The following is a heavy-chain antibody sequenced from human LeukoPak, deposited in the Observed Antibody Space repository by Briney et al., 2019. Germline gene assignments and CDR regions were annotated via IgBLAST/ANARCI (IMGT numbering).Heavy chain of an antibody. J-gene: IGHJ3*02. CDR3: ARHRGHYYGPYDAFDI. V-gene: IGHV4-59*08. CDR1: GGSMNSYY. CDR2: TYYSGST. D-gene: IGHD3-10*01. Sequence: SQTLSLTCTVSGGSMNSYYWSWIRQAPGKGLEWIGYTYYSGSTNYNPTLKSRVTISVDTSKNQFSLKLTSVTAADTAVFYCARHRGHYYGPYDAFDIWGQGTMVTVSS.